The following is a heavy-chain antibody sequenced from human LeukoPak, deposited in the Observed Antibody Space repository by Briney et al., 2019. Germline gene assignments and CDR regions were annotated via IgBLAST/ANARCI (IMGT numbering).Heavy chain of an antibody. J-gene: IGHJ6*03. CDR2: IDVRGDTI. V-gene: IGHV3-11*01. CDR3: AREDNVWNLLYNYYMDV. D-gene: IGHD1-1*01. CDR1: GFIFSVYY. Sequence: GGSLRLSCAASGFIFSVYYMTWVRQAPGKGLEWVAHIDVRGDTILYADSVKGRFTISRDSAKNSLFLQMNSLRVEDTAVYYCAREDNVWNLLYNYYMDVWGKGATVTVS.